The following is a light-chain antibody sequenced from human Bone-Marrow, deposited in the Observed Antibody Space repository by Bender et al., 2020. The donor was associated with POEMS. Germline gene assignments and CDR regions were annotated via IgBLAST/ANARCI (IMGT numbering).Light chain of an antibody. V-gene: IGLV1-44*01. CDR3: ASWDVSLNAYV. CDR2: SNY. CDR1: DSNFGGNN. J-gene: IGLJ1*01. Sequence: QSVLTQPPSASGTPGQSVIISCSGTDSNFGGNNVNWYQHLPGTAPRLVVYSNYQRPSGVPDRFSGSKSGTSASLAISGLQSEDEADYFCASWDVSLNAYVFGSGTTVTV.